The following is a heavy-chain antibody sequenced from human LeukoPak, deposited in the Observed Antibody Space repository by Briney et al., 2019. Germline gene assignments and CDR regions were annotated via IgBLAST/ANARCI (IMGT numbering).Heavy chain of an antibody. CDR1: GVSFSGYY. D-gene: IGHD3-22*01. V-gene: IGHV4-34*01. CDR3: ARSYYDSSGYYYGYYYYGMDV. J-gene: IGHJ6*02. CDR2: IDHSGRT. Sequence: PSETLSLTCAVYGVSFSGYYWSWIRQPSGKGLEWIGEIDHSGRTNSNPSLKSRVTISVDISKNQFFLRLRSVAAADTAVYYCARSYYDSSGYYYGYYYYGMDVWGQGTTVTVSS.